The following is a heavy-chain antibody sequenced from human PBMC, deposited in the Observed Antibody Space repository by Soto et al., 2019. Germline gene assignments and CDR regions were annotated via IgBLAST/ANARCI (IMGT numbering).Heavy chain of an antibody. J-gene: IGHJ6*02. CDR1: GCTFSSYA. D-gene: IGHD2-2*01. CDR2: IIPIFGTA. V-gene: IGHV1-69*13. CDR3: AREGVVVPEPTTSMDV. Sequence: GASVKVSCKASGCTFSSYAISWVRQAPGQGLEWMGGIIPIFGTANYAQKFQGRVTITADESTSTAYMELSSLRSEDTAVYYCAREGVVVPEPTTSMDVWGQGTTVTVSS.